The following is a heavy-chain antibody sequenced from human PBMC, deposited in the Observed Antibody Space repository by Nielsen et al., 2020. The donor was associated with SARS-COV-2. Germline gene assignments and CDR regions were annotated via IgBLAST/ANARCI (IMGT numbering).Heavy chain of an antibody. Sequence: GESLKISCAASGFTFSRYAMYWVRQAPGKGLEWVATISYDGSNEYYADSVKGRFTVSRDNSKNTLYLQMNSLRAEDTAVYYCARDLPVDTAMVGDYWGQGTLVTVSS. CDR1: GFTFSRYA. CDR2: ISYDGSNE. J-gene: IGHJ4*02. V-gene: IGHV3-30-3*01. CDR3: ARDLPVDTAMVGDY. D-gene: IGHD5-18*01.